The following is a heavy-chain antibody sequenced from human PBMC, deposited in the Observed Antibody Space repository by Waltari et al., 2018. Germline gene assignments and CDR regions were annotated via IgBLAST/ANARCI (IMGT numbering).Heavy chain of an antibody. D-gene: IGHD3-22*01. CDR3: AAPYYYDSSGYPGVVDY. Sequence: QLQLQESGPGLVKPSETLSLTCTVSGGSISSSSYYWGWIRQPPGQGLEWIGSIYYSGSTYYNPSLKSRVTISVDTSKNQFSLKLSSVTAADTAVYYCAAPYYYDSSGYPGVVDYWGQGTLVTVSS. CDR1: GGSISSSSYY. V-gene: IGHV4-39*07. J-gene: IGHJ4*02. CDR2: IYYSGST.